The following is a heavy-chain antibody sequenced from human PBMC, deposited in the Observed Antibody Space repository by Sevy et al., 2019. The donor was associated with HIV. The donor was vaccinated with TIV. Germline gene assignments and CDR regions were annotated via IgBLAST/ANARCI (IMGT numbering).Heavy chain of an antibody. Sequence: ASVKVSCKASGYTFTSYDINGVRQATGQGLEWMGWMNPNSGNTGYAQKFQGRVTMTRNTSISTAYMELSSLRSEDTAVYYCARGRPRDFWSGYYYYFDYWGQGTLVTVSS. CDR3: ARGRPRDFWSGYYYYFDY. CDR2: MNPNSGNT. CDR1: GYTFTSYD. D-gene: IGHD3-3*01. J-gene: IGHJ4*02. V-gene: IGHV1-8*01.